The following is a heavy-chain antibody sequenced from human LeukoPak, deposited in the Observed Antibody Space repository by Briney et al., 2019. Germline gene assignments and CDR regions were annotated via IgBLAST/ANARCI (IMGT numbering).Heavy chain of an antibody. CDR1: GYSISSGSYY. CDR2: IYTSGST. V-gene: IGHV4-61*02. Sequence: PSETLSLTCTVSGYSISSGSYYWSWIRQPAGKGLEWIGRIYTSGSTNYNPSLKSRVTISVDTSKNQFSLKLSSVTAADTAVYYCARTGFGVDYWGQGTLVTVSS. J-gene: IGHJ4*02. D-gene: IGHD3-10*01. CDR3: ARTGFGVDY.